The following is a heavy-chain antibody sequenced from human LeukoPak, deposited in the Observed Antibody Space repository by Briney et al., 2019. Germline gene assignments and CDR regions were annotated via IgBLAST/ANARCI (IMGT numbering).Heavy chain of an antibody. V-gene: IGHV1-2*02. CDR2: INPNSGGT. CDR3: ARDLGRSGSYENFDY. Sequence: GASVKVSCKASGYTFTGYYMHWVRQAPGQGLEWMGWINPNSGGTNYAQKFQGRVTMTRDTSISTAYMELSRLRSDDTAVYYCARDLGRSGSYENFDYWGQGTLVTVSS. J-gene: IGHJ4*02. CDR1: GYTFTGYY. D-gene: IGHD1-26*01.